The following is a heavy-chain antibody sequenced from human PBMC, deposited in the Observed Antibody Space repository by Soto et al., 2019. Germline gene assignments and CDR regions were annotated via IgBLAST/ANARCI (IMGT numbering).Heavy chain of an antibody. CDR2: IKSKTDSGTT. CDR1: GFTFSNAW. CDR3: TTGFVGVVIIRYYYYGMDV. J-gene: IGHJ6*02. D-gene: IGHD3-3*01. V-gene: IGHV3-15*07. Sequence: PGGSLRLSCAASGFTFSNAWMNWVRQAPGKGLEWVGRIKSKTDSGTTDYAAPVKGRFTISRDDSKNTLYPQMNSLKTEDTAVYYCTTGFVGVVIIRYYYYGMDVWGQGTTVTVSS.